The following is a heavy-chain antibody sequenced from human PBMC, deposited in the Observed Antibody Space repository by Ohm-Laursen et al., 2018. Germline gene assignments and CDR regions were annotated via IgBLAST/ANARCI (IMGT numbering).Heavy chain of an antibody. CDR2: IYHSGST. CDR3: ARWSGSYGGGWFDP. Sequence: TLSLTCAVSGGSFSSAGYYWSWIRQHPVKGLEWIGYIYHSGSTYYNPSLNGRVTMSLDTSKNQFSLKLRSVTAADTALYYCARWSGSYGGGWFDPWGQGTLVTVSS. D-gene: IGHD1-26*01. J-gene: IGHJ5*02. CDR1: GGSFSSAGYY. V-gene: IGHV4-31*11.